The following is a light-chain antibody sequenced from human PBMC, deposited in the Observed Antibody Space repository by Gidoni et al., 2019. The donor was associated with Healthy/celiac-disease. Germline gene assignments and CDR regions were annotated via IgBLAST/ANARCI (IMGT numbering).Light chain of an antibody. CDR1: QSVSSY. CDR3: QQRSNWPRLT. CDR2: DAS. Sequence: DIVLTQSPATLSLSPGERATLSGRASQSVSSYLAWYQQKPGQAPRLLIYDASNRATGIPARFSGSGSGTDFTLTISSLEPEDFAVYYCQQRSNWPRLTFGGGTKVEIK. J-gene: IGKJ4*01. V-gene: IGKV3-11*01.